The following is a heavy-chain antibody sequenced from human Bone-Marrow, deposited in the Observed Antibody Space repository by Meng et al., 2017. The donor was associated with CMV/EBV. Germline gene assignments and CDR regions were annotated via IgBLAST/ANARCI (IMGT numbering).Heavy chain of an antibody. D-gene: IGHD4-17*01. V-gene: IGHV3-30*04. Sequence: GGSLRLSCAASGFTFSSYAMHWVRQAPGKGLEWVAVISYDGSNKYYADSVKGRFTISRDNSKNTLYLQMNSLRAEDTAVYYCARAALAEDYGYYYGMDVWGQGTTVTVPS. J-gene: IGHJ6*02. CDR1: GFTFSSYA. CDR3: ARAALAEDYGYYYGMDV. CDR2: ISYDGSNK.